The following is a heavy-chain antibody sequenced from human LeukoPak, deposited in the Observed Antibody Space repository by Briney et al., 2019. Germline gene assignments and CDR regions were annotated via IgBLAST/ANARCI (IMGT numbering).Heavy chain of an antibody. CDR1: GFIFDDYA. CDR2: INGYGPGT. Sequence: PGGSLRLSCAASGFIFDDYAMRWVRQAPGKGLEWVSLINGYGPGTYYDDSVSGLFPISRHNSKNSLYLIMNSLRTEDTALYYCTKGRVATVGGAKYAMAVWGQGTTVTVSS. CDR3: TKGRVATVGGAKYAMAV. J-gene: IGHJ6*02. V-gene: IGHV3-43*02. D-gene: IGHD5-12*01.